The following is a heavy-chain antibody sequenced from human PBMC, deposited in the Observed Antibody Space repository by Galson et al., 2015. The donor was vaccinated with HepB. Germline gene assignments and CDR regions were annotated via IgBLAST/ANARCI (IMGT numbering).Heavy chain of an antibody. D-gene: IGHD3-10*01. CDR1: GFTFNMFW. CDR3: ARVIWFEEFPDF. V-gene: IGHV3-7*03. Sequence: SLRLSCAASGFTFNMFWMSWVRQAPGKGLEWVANTNQDGREEYYVDSVKGRFTISRDNAKNSLYLKMNSLRAEDTAVYYCARVIWFEEFPDFWGQGVLVTVSS. CDR2: TNQDGREE. J-gene: IGHJ4*02.